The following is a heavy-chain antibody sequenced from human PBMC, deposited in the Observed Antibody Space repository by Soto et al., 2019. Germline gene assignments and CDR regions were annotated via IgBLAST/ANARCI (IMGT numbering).Heavy chain of an antibody. D-gene: IGHD3-3*01. J-gene: IGHJ4*02. CDR3: AKDHYDFWSGYYTSAYYFDY. CDR2: ISGSGGST. Sequence: GGSLRLSCAASGFIFSSYAMSWGRQAPGKGLEWVSAISGSGGSTYYADSVKGRFTISRDNSKNTLYLQMNSLRAEDTAVYYCAKDHYDFWSGYYTSAYYFDYWGQGTLVTVSS. V-gene: IGHV3-23*01. CDR1: GFIFSSYA.